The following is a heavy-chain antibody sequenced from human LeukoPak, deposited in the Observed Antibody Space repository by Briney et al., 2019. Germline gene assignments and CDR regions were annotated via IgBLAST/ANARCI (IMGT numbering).Heavy chain of an antibody. CDR3: ARRIAAAGNDAFDI. Sequence: SQTLSLTCAVSGGSISSGAYSWSWIRQPPRKGLEWIGYVYYSGGTYYNPSLKSRVTISVDTSKNQFSLKLSSVTAADTAVYYCARRIAAAGNDAFDIWGQGTMVTVSS. CDR2: VYYSGGT. V-gene: IGHV4-30-4*07. J-gene: IGHJ3*02. D-gene: IGHD6-13*01. CDR1: GGSISSGAYS.